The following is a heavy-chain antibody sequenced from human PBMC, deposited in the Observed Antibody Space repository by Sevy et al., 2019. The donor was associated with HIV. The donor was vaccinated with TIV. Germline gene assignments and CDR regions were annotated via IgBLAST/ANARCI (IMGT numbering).Heavy chain of an antibody. CDR2: ISYDGVIK. D-gene: IGHD6-19*01. CDR3: AREVGYSTGWSPGNY. J-gene: IGHJ4*02. Sequence: GGSLRLSCAASGFTFSSHAMHWVRQAPGKGLEWVALISYDGVIKYYAESVKGRFTISRDNSKNTLYLQMNSLGADDTAVYYCAREVGYSTGWSPGNYWGQGTLVTVSS. V-gene: IGHV3-30*14. CDR1: GFTFSSHA.